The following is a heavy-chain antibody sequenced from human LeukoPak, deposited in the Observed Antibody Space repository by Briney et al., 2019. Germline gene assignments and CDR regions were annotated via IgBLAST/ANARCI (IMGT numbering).Heavy chain of an antibody. Sequence: SETLSLTCTVSGDSISSYYWSWIRQPPGKGLEWIGYIYYSGSTNYNPSLKSRVTISVDTSKNQFSLKLSSVTAADTAVYYCARTVGIIWWFDPWGQGTLVTVSS. V-gene: IGHV4-59*01. CDR2: IYYSGST. CDR1: GDSISSYY. J-gene: IGHJ5*02. CDR3: ARTVGIIWWFDP. D-gene: IGHD3-10*01.